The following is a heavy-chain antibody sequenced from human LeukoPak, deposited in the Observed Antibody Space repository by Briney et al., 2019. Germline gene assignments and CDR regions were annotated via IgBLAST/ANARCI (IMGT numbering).Heavy chain of an antibody. V-gene: IGHV4-61*09. Sequence: SETLSLTCTVSGASISSGTYYWNWIRQSAGKGLEWIGHIDITGSTNYNPSLKSRVTISVDTSKNQFSLRLSSVTAADTAVYYCARDVIAWGHGTLVTVSS. CDR1: GASISSGTYY. CDR3: ARDVIA. J-gene: IGHJ5*01. CDR2: IDITGST.